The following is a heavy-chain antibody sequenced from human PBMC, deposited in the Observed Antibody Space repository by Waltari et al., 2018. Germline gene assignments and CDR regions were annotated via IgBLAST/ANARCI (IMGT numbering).Heavy chain of an antibody. Sequence: QLQLQESGPGLVKPSETLSLTCTVSGGSISSSSYYWGWIRQPPGKGLEWSGSIYYSGSTYYSPSLKSRVTISVDTSKNQFSLKLSSVTAADTAVYYCARRRDGDYNYWGQGTLVTVSS. CDR2: IYYSGST. J-gene: IGHJ4*02. V-gene: IGHV4-39*07. CDR1: GGSISSSSYY. CDR3: ARRRDGDYNY. D-gene: IGHD4-17*01.